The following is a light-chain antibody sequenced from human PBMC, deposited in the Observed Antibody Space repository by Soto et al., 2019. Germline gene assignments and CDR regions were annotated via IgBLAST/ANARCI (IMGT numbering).Light chain of an antibody. CDR3: QQYAGSPLT. J-gene: IGKJ3*01. Sequence: EIVLTQSPGTLSLSPGERANLSCRASQSVSSNYLAWYQQKPGQTPRLLIYGASSRATGIPDRFSGSGSGTDFTLTINRLEPEDFAVYYCQQYAGSPLTFGPGTKVDLK. CDR2: GAS. V-gene: IGKV3-20*01. CDR1: QSVSSNY.